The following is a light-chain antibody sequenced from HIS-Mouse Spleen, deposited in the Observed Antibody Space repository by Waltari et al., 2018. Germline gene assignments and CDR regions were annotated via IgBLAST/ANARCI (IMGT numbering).Light chain of an antibody. CDR3: AAWDDSLSGYV. CDR1: SSNIGSNY. J-gene: IGLJ1*01. V-gene: IGLV1-47*01. CDR2: RNN. Sequence: VLTQPPSASGTPGQRVTISCSGSSSNIGSNYVYWYQQLPGTAPKLLIYRNNQRPSGVPDRFSGSKSGTSASLAISGLRSEDEADYYCAAWDDSLSGYVFGTGTKVTVL.